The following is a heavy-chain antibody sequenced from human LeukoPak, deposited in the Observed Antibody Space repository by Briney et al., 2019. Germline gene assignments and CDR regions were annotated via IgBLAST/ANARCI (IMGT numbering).Heavy chain of an antibody. J-gene: IGHJ4*02. Sequence: GASVKVSCKASVYSLTAYYMHCVRQAPGQGLEWMGWINPNSGDTRYSPNFQGRVTITRDASITTAYMELSKLSSDDTDVYYCAKVIIGHDSSSNFDDWGQGTLVTVSS. CDR2: INPNSGDT. V-gene: IGHV1-2*02. CDR3: AKVIIGHDSSSNFDD. D-gene: IGHD6-13*01. CDR1: VYSLTAYY.